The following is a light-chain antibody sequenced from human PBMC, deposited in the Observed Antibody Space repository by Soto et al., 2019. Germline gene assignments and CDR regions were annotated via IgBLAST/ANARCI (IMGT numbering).Light chain of an antibody. CDR1: QSVRSN. CDR2: GAS. J-gene: IGKJ1*01. CDR3: QQYRNWPRT. Sequence: EIVLTQSPATLSLSPGERATLSCRASQSVRSNYLAWYQQKPGQAPRLLIFGASSRATGIPGRFSGRGSGTEFTLTINNLQSEDFAVYYCQQYRNWPRTFGQGTKVDI. V-gene: IGKV3D-15*01.